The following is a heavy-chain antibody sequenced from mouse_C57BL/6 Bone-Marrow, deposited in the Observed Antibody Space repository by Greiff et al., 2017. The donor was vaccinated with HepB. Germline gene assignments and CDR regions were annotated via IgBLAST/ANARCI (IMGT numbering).Heavy chain of an antibody. D-gene: IGHD2-4*01. CDR1: GFNIKDDY. J-gene: IGHJ3*01. V-gene: IGHV14-4*01. CDR2: IDPENGDT. CDR3: TTCGDYDVGAWFAY. Sequence: EVQGVESGAELVRPGASVKLSCTASGFNIKDDYMHWVKQRPEQGLEWIGWIDPENGDTEYASKFQGKATITADTWSNTAYLQLSSLTSEDTAVYYCTTCGDYDVGAWFAYCGQGTLVTVSA.